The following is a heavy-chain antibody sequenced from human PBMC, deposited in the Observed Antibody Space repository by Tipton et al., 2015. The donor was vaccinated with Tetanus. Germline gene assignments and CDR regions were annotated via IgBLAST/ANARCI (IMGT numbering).Heavy chain of an antibody. V-gene: IGHV4-39*01. CDR3: ARHVHGSGALLAGERYYYYGMDV. CDR2: ISYSGST. CDR1: GAHVSRSNYH. Sequence: TLSLTCTVSGAHVSRSNYHWGWISQPPGKGLEWIGSISYSGSTYYNPSLKSRVAISVDTSKNQFSLKLSSVTATDTAIYYCARHVHGSGALLAGERYYYYGMDVWGQGTPVTVSS. J-gene: IGHJ6*02. D-gene: IGHD3-3*01.